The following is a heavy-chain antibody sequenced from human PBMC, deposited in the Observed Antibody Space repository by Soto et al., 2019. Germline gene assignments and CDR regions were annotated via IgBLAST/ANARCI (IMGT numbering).Heavy chain of an antibody. J-gene: IGHJ4*02. CDR2: IYNSGST. Sequence: QVQVQESGPGLVKPSETLSLSCTVSGGSPSRDYWSWIRQPPGRGLEWIGFIYNSGSTNYNPSLKSRVTISVDTSKNQFSLKLISVTPADTAVYYCARIKALASHYFDSWGQGTLVTVSS. V-gene: IGHV4-59*01. D-gene: IGHD1-1*01. CDR1: GGSPSRDY. CDR3: ARIKALASHYFDS.